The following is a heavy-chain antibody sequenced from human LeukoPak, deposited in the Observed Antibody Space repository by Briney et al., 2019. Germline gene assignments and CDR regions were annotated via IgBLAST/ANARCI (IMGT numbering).Heavy chain of an antibody. Sequence: GGPLRLSCGTSTFTFISYTMNWVGQAPGKALDGVSSISPSGNSKYHADSVKGRFTISRDNAENSLYMQVKALRAEDTPVNSCVRYLLVESGARGYWGQGTLVTVPS. D-gene: IGHD2-8*02. CDR3: VRYLLVESGARGY. CDR1: TFTFISYT. V-gene: IGHV3-21*01. J-gene: IGHJ4*02. CDR2: ISPSGNSK.